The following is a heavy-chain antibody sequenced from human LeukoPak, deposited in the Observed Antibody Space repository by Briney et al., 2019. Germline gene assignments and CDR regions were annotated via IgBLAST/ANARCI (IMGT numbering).Heavy chain of an antibody. CDR2: ISGNGYDT. J-gene: IGHJ6*02. D-gene: IGHD3-10*01. V-gene: IGHV3-23*01. CDR1: GFTFSNYA. Sequence: GSLRLSCAASGFTFSNYAMSWVRQTPGKGLEWVAAISGNGYDTYYADSLKGRFTITRDNSGNILYLQMNSLRADDTAVYYCAKDSMVRGVITPVWGQGTTVTVSS. CDR3: AKDSMVRGVITPV.